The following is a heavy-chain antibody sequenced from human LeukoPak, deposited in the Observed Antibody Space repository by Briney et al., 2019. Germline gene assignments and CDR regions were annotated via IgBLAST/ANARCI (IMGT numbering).Heavy chain of an antibody. V-gene: IGHV4-39*01. Sequence: PSETLSLTCTVSGASISHSNYYWGWIRQPPGKGLEWIGSIYYSGSTYYSPSLKSRVTISIDTSKNQFSLKLNSVTAADTAVYYCARGSYDSSGYLDYWGQGTLVTVSS. D-gene: IGHD3-22*01. CDR3: ARGSYDSSGYLDY. J-gene: IGHJ4*02. CDR1: GASISHSNYY. CDR2: IYYSGST.